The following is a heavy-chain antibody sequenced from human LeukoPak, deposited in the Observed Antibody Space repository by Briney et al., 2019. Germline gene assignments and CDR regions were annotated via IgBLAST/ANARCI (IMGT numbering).Heavy chain of an antibody. J-gene: IGHJ2*01. CDR2: IIPIFGTA. V-gene: IGHV1-69*13. CDR3: ARGDIVVVPAAISRFWYFDL. D-gene: IGHD2-2*02. CDR1: GGTFSSYA. Sequence: ASVKVSCKASGGTFSSYAISWVRQAPGQGLEWMEGIIPIFGTANYAQKFQGRVTITADESTSTAYMELSSLRSEDTAVYYCARGDIVVVPAAISRFWYFDLWGRGTLVTVSS.